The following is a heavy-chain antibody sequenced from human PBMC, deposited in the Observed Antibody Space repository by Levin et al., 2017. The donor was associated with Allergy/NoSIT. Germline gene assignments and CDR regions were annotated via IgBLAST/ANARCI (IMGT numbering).Heavy chain of an antibody. D-gene: IGHD3-22*01. CDR3: AKFTEAWSSSYGGYFDY. J-gene: IGHJ4*02. CDR1: GFTFSSYA. Sequence: GGSLRPSCAASGFTFSSYAMSWVRQAPGKGLEWVSGISGSGGSTYYADSVKGRFTISRDNSKNTLYLQMNSLRAEDTAVYYCAKFTEAWSSSYGGYFDYWGQGTLVTVSS. CDR2: ISGSGGST. V-gene: IGHV3-23*01.